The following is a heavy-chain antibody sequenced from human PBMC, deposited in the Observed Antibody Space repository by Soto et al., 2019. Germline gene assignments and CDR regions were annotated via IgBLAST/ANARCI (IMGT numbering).Heavy chain of an antibody. CDR2: INPSGGST. J-gene: IGHJ5*01. D-gene: IGHD2-21*02. CDR1: GYIFSGYY. V-gene: IGHV1-46*01. Sequence: ASVNVSCKASGYIFSGYYIHWVRQVPGQGLEWMGIINPSGGSTIYAQEFQGRVTMTRDTSTSTVYMELSSLRSEDTAMYYCARSYCGGDCPNNWFDRWGQGTLVTVSS. CDR3: ARSYCGGDCPNNWFDR.